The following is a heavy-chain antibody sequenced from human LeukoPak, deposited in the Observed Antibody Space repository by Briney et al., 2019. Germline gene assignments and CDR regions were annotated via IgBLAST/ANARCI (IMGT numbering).Heavy chain of an antibody. CDR1: GFTFSNHW. V-gene: IGHV3-74*01. D-gene: IGHD3-22*01. CDR3: ARGPGSSGGAYVGDY. Sequence: GGSLRLSCVASGFTFSNHWMHWVRQVPGKGLVWVSRIDGGGSSTSYADSVKGRFSISRDNGESTLYLQMNSLRDEDTAVYYCARGPGSSGGAYVGDYWGHGTLVTVSS. CDR2: IDGGGSST. J-gene: IGHJ4*01.